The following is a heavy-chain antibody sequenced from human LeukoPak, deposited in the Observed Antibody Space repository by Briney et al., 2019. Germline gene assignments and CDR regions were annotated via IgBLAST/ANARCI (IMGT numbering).Heavy chain of an antibody. J-gene: IGHJ4*02. CDR1: GGSFSGYY. V-gene: IGHV4-34*01. CDR2: INHSGST. Sequence: SETLSLTCAVYGGSFSGYYWSWIRQPPGKGLEWIGEINHSGSTNYNPSLKSRVTISVDTSKNQFSLKLSSVTAADTAVYYCARDLSRYDFWSGYYKGAWFDYWGQGTLVTVSS. D-gene: IGHD3-3*01. CDR3: ARDLSRYDFWSGYYKGAWFDY.